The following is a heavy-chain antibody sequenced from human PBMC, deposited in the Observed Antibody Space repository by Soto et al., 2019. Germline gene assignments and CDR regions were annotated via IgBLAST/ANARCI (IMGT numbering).Heavy chain of an antibody. CDR3: ARDHRVRFGVRGVGNWFDP. CDR2: IYYSGST. J-gene: IGHJ5*02. D-gene: IGHD3-10*01. Sequence: QVQLQESGPGLVKPSQTLSLTCTVSGGSISSGGYYWSWIRQHPGKGLEWIGYIYYSGSTYYNPSLKSRVTISVDTSKNQFSLKLSSVTAADTAVYYCARDHRVRFGVRGVGNWFDPWGQGTLVTVSS. V-gene: IGHV4-31*03. CDR1: GGSISSGGYY.